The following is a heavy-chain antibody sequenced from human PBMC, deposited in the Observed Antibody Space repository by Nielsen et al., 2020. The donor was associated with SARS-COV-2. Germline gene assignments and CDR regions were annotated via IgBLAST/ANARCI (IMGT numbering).Heavy chain of an antibody. J-gene: IGHJ6*02. Sequence: GGSLRLSCAASGFTFSDYYMSWIRQAPGKGLEWVSYISSSSSYTNYADSVKGRFTISRDNAKNSQYLQMNSLRAEDTAVYYCARDEGYGDCPMDVWGQGTTVTVSS. CDR3: ARDEGYGDCPMDV. CDR1: GFTFSDYY. CDR2: ISSSSSYT. V-gene: IGHV3-11*05. D-gene: IGHD4-17*01.